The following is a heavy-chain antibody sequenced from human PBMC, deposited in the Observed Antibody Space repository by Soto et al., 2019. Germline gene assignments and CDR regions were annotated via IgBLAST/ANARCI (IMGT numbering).Heavy chain of an antibody. CDR3: ARRFEGWFGELSPDYGMDV. Sequence: GESLKISCKGSGYSFTSYWIGWVRQMPGKGLEWMGIIYPGDSDTRYSPSFQGQVTISADKSIGTAYLQWSSLKASDTAMYYCARRFEGWFGELSPDYGMDVWGQGTTVTVSS. J-gene: IGHJ6*02. CDR1: GYSFTSYW. D-gene: IGHD3-10*01. CDR2: IYPGDSDT. V-gene: IGHV5-51*01.